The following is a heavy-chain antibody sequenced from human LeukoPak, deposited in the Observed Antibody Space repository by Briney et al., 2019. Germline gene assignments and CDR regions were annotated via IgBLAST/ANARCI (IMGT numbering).Heavy chain of an antibody. CDR2: IYYSGST. D-gene: IGHD5-24*01. CDR1: GVSISSYY. J-gene: IGHJ4*02. CDR3: ARGWRWLQFS. Sequence: PSETLSLTCTVSGVSISSYYWSWIRQPPGKGLEWIGYIYYSGSTNYNPSLKSRVTISVDTSKNQFSLKLSSVTAADTAVYYCARGWRWLQFSWGQGTLVTVSS. V-gene: IGHV4-59*12.